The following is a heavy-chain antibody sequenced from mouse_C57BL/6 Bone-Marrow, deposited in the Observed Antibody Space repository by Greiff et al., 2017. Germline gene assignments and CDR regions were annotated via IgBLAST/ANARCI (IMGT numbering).Heavy chain of an antibody. CDR1: GYTFTDYE. V-gene: IGHV1-15*01. D-gene: IGHD1-1*01. Sequence: QVQLQQSGAELVRPGASVTLSCKASGYTFTDYEMHWVKQTPVHGLEWIGAIDPETGGTAYNQKFKGKAILTADKSSSTAYMELRSLTSEASAVYYCTRYYYGPNWYFDVWGTGTTVTVSA. CDR2: IDPETGGT. CDR3: TRYYYGPNWYFDV. J-gene: IGHJ1*03.